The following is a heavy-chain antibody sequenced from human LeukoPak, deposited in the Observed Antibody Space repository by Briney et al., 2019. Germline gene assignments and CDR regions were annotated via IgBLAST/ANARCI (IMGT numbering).Heavy chain of an antibody. V-gene: IGHV6-1*01. CDR3: ARHVYYYESGYFLNYHYMDV. Sequence: SQTLSLTCAISGDSVSSNSVVWHWIRQSPSRGLEWLGRTYYRSRWYNDYAVSVKSRITLNSDTSKNQLSLQLNSLTPEDTAVYYCARHVYYYESGYFLNYHYMDVWGKGTAVTVSS. J-gene: IGHJ6*03. CDR1: GDSVSSNSVV. D-gene: IGHD3-22*01. CDR2: TYYRSRWYN.